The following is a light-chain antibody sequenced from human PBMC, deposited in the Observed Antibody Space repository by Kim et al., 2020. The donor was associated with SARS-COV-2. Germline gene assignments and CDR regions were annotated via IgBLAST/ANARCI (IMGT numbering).Light chain of an antibody. CDR3: HQSYNTPQT. CDR1: QYIRRN. V-gene: IGKV1-39*01. Sequence: DIQMTQSPFSLSASVGDRVTITCRASQYIRRNLNWFQQTPGKAPKLLIYSASILKSGVPSRFSGNGSGTDFTLTINSVHPEDFVTYYCHQSYNTPQTFGQGTKLEIK. J-gene: IGKJ2*01. CDR2: SAS.